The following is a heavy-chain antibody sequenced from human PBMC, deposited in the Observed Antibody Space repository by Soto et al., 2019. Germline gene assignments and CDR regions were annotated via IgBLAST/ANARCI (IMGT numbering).Heavy chain of an antibody. D-gene: IGHD5-12*01. CDR1: GFTFSSYA. CDR2: ISGGGGTT. J-gene: IGHJ4*02. Sequence: EVQLLESGGGLVQPGGSLRLSCAASGFTFSSYAMSWVRQAPGKGLEWVSAISGGGGTTYYADSVKGRFTTSRDNSKNALSMQMNRLRAEDTALYHCWPGYRSAYGPFDSSGQGTLVTVS. CDR3: WPGYRSAYGPFDS. V-gene: IGHV3-23*01.